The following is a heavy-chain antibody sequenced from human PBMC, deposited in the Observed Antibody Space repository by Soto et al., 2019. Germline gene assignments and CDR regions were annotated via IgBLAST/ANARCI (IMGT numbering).Heavy chain of an antibody. Sequence: EVQLVESGGGLIQPGGSLKLSCAASGFTVSSNFMSWVRQAPGKGLEWVANIKQDGSEKYYVDSVKGRFTISRDNAKNSLYLQMNSLRAEDTAVYYCARVRYYGSGSTLVYYFDYWGQGTLVTVSS. D-gene: IGHD3-10*01. CDR2: IKQDGSEK. V-gene: IGHV3-7*01. J-gene: IGHJ4*02. CDR3: ARVRYYGSGSTLVYYFDY. CDR1: GFTVSSNF.